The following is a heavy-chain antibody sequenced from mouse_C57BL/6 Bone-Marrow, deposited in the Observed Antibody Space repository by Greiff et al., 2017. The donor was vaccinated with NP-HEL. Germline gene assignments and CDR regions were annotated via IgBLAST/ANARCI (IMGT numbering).Heavy chain of an antibody. CDR1: GFTFSDYG. CDR2: ISSGSSTI. J-gene: IGHJ3*01. CDR3: ASYDGAWFAY. D-gene: IGHD2-3*01. V-gene: IGHV5-17*01. Sequence: EVQVVESGGGLVKPGGSLKLSCAASGFTFSDYGMHWVRQAPEKGLEWVAYISSGSSTIYYADTVKGRFTISRDYAKNTLFLQMTSLRSEDTAMYYCASYDGAWFAYWGQGTLVTVSA.